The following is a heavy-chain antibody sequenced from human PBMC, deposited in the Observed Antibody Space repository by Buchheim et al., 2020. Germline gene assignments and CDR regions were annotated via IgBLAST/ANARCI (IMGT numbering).Heavy chain of an antibody. CDR2: IRSKTNNYAT. J-gene: IGHJ4*02. CDR3: TRSYYDSSSYYYFDS. CDR1: GFIFSGSA. V-gene: IGHV3-73*01. D-gene: IGHD3-22*01. Sequence: EVQLVESGGGLVQPGGSLKLSCAASGFIFSGSAVHWVRQASGKGLEWVGLIRSKTNNYATGYGVSMRGRFTISRDDSKNTAYLQMSSLKPEDTAVYYCTRSYYDSSSYYYFDSWGQGTL.